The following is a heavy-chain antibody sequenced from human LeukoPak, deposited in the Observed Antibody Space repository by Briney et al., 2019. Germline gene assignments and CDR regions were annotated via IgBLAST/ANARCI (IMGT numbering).Heavy chain of an antibody. CDR2: ISGSGGST. CDR1: GFTVSSNY. D-gene: IGHD3-22*01. V-gene: IGHV3-23*01. CDR3: ANSLTDYYDSSGYSHFDY. Sequence: PGGSLRLSCAASGFTVSSNYMSWVRQAPGKGLEWVSAISGSGGSTYYADSVKGRFTISRDNSKNTLYLQMNSLRAEDTAVYYCANSLTDYYDSSGYSHFDYWGQGTLVTVSS. J-gene: IGHJ4*02.